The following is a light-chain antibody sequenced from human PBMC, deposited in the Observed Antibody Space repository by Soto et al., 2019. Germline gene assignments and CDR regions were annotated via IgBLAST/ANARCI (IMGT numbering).Light chain of an antibody. Sequence: DIQMTQSPSSLAASVGDRVTSTCRESQSISSYLNWYQQKPGKAPKLLIYAASSLQSGVPSRFSGSGSGTDFTLTISSLQPEDFATYYCQQSYSTLLTFGGGTKVDI. CDR2: AAS. V-gene: IGKV1-39*01. J-gene: IGKJ4*01. CDR1: QSISSY. CDR3: QQSYSTLLT.